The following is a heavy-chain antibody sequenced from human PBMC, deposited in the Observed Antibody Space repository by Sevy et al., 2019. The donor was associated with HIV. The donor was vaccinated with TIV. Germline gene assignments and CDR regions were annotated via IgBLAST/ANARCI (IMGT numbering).Heavy chain of an antibody. V-gene: IGHV3-49*03. CDR3: TREGKGIAVAGTSDAFGI. J-gene: IGHJ3*02. Sequence: GGSLRLSCTASGFTFGDYAMSWFRQAPGKGLEWVGFIRSKAYGGTTEYAASVKGRFTISRDDSKSIAYLQMNSLKTQDTAVYYCTREGKGIAVAGTSDAFGIWGQGTMVTVSS. CDR2: IRSKAYGGTT. CDR1: GFTFGDYA. D-gene: IGHD6-19*01.